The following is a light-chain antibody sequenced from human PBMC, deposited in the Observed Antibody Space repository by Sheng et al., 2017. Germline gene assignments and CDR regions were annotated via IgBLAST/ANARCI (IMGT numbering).Light chain of an antibody. CDR1: QGITTS. CDR3: QQANSFPST. V-gene: IGKV1-12*01. Sequence: DIQMTQSPSSLSASVGDRVTITCRASQGITTSLAWYQQKPGKAPKLLIYEASSLQSGVPSRFSGSGSGTDFTLTISSLQPEDSATYYCQQANSFPSTFAQGTRLEIK. CDR2: EAS. J-gene: IGKJ5*01.